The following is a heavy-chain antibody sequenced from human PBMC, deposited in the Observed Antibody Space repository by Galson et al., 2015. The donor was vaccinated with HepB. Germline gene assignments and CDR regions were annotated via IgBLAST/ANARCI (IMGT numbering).Heavy chain of an antibody. Sequence: TLSLTCTVSGGSIRSDGYYWNWIRQHPGKGLEWIGYIYYSGSTYYTPSLKSRVTISLDTSKNLFSLKLSFVTAADTAIYHCARDVRVGPGSGWYYFDSWGQGTLVTVSS. J-gene: IGHJ4*02. D-gene: IGHD6-19*01. CDR3: ARDVRVGPGSGWYYFDS. CDR2: IYYSGST. V-gene: IGHV4-31*03. CDR1: GGSIRSDGYY.